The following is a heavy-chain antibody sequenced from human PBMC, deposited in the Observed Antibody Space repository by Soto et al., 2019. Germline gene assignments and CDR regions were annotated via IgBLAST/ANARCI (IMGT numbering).Heavy chain of an antibody. CDR1: GGSVSSASYY. CDR2: IYYTGST. Sequence: SETLSLTCTVSGGSVSSASYYWTWIRQSPGKGLEWIGYIYYTGSTNYNPSLKSRVTISVDTSKNQFSLKLTSVTAADTAVYYCARDIRGYSRAFDYWGQGTQVTVSS. V-gene: IGHV4-61*01. CDR3: ARDIRGYSRAFDY. J-gene: IGHJ4*02. D-gene: IGHD5-18*01.